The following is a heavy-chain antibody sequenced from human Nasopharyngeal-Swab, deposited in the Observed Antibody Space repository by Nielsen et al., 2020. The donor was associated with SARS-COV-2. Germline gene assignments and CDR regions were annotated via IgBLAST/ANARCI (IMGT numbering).Heavy chain of an antibody. Sequence: LNISCAASGFIFSDDSMDWVRQAPGKGLEWGSYITSSSGTKYYADSVKGRFTVSRDNAKNLLYLKMSSMRDEDTAVYYGAREFEATGATYLDSWGLGTLVTVSS. V-gene: IGHV3-48*02. J-gene: IGHJ4*02. D-gene: IGHD1-26*01. CDR2: ITSSSGTK. CDR1: GFIFSDDS. CDR3: AREFEATGATYLDS.